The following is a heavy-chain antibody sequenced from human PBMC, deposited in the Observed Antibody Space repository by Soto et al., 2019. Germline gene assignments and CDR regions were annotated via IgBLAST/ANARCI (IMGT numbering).Heavy chain of an antibody. D-gene: IGHD3-22*01. CDR2: IFHSGIT. V-gene: IGHV4-59*11. Sequence: QVQLQESGPRLVKPSETLSLTCTISGDSFSNHYWTWIRQSPGKGLEWIGYIFHSGITDYNPSVKSRVTISIDKSRNLFSLNLTSVTAADTVVYYCARDRYFYDSRGYYRTLDSWGQGTLVTVSS. CDR1: GDSFSNHY. J-gene: IGHJ5*01. CDR3: ARDRYFYDSRGYYRTLDS.